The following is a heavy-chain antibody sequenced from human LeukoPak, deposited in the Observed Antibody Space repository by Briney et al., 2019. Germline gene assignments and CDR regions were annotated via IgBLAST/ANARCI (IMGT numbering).Heavy chain of an antibody. J-gene: IGHJ4*02. CDR1: GFTLSSSA. V-gene: IGHV3-23*01. CDR3: AGDHWSGMQYFDSSS. Sequence: PGGCLRLSCAASGFTLSSSAMSWVRQAPGKGLEWVSAIVDNGRATYYADSVKGRFPISRDNSKNTLYLQMNSLRAEGTAVYYCAGDHWSGMQYFDSSSWGQGTLVTVSS. D-gene: IGHD3-22*01. CDR2: IVDNGRAT.